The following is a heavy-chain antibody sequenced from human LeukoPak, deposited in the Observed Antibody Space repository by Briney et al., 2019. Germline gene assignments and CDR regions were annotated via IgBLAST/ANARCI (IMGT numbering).Heavy chain of an antibody. CDR1: GFTFSDYY. CDR3: ARVSDIVVVPAAVRYYYYMDV. CDR2: ISSSGSTI. Sequence: GGSLRLSCAASGFTFSDYYMSWIRQAPGKGLEWVSYISSSGSTIYYADSVKGRFTISRDNAKNSLYLQMNSLRAEDTAVYYCARVSDIVVVPAAVRYYYYMDVWGKGTTVTVSS. V-gene: IGHV3-11*04. D-gene: IGHD2-2*01. J-gene: IGHJ6*03.